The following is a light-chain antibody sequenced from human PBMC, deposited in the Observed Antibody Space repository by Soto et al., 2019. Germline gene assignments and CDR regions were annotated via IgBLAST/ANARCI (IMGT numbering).Light chain of an antibody. V-gene: IGLV2-14*01. CDR1: SSDVGRYDY. Sequence: QSVLTQPASVSGSPGQSITISCTGTSSDVGRYDYVSWYQLHPGKAPKLMVFEVSNRPSGVSYRFSGSKSGNTASLTISGLQADDEADYFCSSYSISTAYLFGTATKVTVL. J-gene: IGLJ1*01. CDR2: EVS. CDR3: SSYSISTAYL.